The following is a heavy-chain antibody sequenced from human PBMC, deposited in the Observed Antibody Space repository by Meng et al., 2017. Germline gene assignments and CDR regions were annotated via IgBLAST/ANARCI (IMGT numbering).Heavy chain of an antibody. CDR2: IKEDGSEK. CDR3: ARGSNILDYDLWGGYCGSYWYGMDV. CDR1: GFTLSSFS. J-gene: IGHJ6*02. Sequence: GGFWRSSCAAFGFTLSSFSMSWVRQAPGKGLEWVANIKEDGSEKYYVDSVKGRFTIPRDKAKNPLFLQMNSMRTEDTAVYYYARGSNILDYDLWGGYCGSYWYGMDVWGQGTTVTVSS. D-gene: IGHD3-3*01. V-gene: IGHV3-7*01.